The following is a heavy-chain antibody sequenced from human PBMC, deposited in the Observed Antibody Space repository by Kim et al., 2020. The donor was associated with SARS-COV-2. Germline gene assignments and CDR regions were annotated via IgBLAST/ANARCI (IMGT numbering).Heavy chain of an antibody. CDR2: INHSGST. J-gene: IGHJ3*02. CDR1: GESFSGYY. CDR3: ARERSSPLWFGDEISDAFDI. Sequence: SETLSLTCAVYGESFSGYYWSWIRQPPGKGLEWIGEINHSGSTNYNPSLKSRVTISVDTSKNQFSLKLSSVTAADTAVYYCARERSSPLWFGDEISDAFDIWGQGTMVTVSS. V-gene: IGHV4-34*01. D-gene: IGHD3-10*01.